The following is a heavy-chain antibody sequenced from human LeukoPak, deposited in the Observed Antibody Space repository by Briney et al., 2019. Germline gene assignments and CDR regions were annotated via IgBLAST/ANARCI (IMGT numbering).Heavy chain of an antibody. J-gene: IGHJ4*02. Sequence: GESLMISCKGSGYSFTSYWIVWVRQMPGKGLEWLGIIYPGDSDTTYSPSFQGQVTISADKSISTAYLQWRSLKASDTAMYHCARVGDGYFDYWGQGTLVTVSS. V-gene: IGHV5-51*01. CDR1: GYSFTSYW. D-gene: IGHD3-3*01. CDR3: ARVGDGYFDY. CDR2: IYPGDSDT.